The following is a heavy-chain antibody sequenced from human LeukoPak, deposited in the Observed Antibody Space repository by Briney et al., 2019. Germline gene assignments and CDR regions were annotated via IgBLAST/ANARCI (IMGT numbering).Heavy chain of an antibody. CDR3: ARVGCSSTSCYFDY. CDR2: INPNSGGT. V-gene: IGHV1-2*02. Sequence: ASVKVSCKASGYTFTGYYMHWVRQAPGQGLEWMGWINPNSGGTNYAQKFQGRVTMTRDTSISTAYMELSRLRSDDTAVYYCARVGCSSTSCYFDYWGQGTLVTVSS. CDR1: GYTFTGYY. J-gene: IGHJ4*02. D-gene: IGHD2-2*01.